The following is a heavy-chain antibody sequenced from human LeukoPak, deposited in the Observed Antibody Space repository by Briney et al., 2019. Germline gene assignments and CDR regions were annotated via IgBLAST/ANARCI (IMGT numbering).Heavy chain of an antibody. V-gene: IGHV4-39*01. D-gene: IGHD7-27*01. CDR3: ARPHSAMGTLR. CDR2: IYYSGST. Sequence: PSETLSLTCTVSGGSISSSSYYWGWIRQPPGKGLEWIGSIYYSGSTYYNPSLKSRVAISVDTSKNQFSLKLSSVTAADTAVYYCARPHSAMGTLRWGQGTLVTVSS. J-gene: IGHJ4*02. CDR1: GGSISSSSYY.